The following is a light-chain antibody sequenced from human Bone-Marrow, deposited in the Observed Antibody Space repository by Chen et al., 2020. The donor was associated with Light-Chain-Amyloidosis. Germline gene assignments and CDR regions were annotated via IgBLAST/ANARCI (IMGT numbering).Light chain of an antibody. Sequence: QSALSQPAPASGSPGQAITTSCIGTSSDVGSDNHVSCYQQHPDKAPKLMIYEVNMRPSWVPGRFSVYKSNYTAFLTSSRLHNEEDADYFGSSYTSTNTHVFGSGTRVTVL. J-gene: IGLJ1*01. V-gene: IGLV2-14*01. CDR1: SSDVGSDNH. CDR3: SSYTSTNTHV. CDR2: EVN.